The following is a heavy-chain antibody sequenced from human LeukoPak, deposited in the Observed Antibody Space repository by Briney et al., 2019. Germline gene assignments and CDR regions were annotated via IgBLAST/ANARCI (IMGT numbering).Heavy chain of an antibody. Sequence: SETLSLTCAVSADSFSSDYWTWIRQPPGKGLEWSGYLSYVGSTNYNPSLKSRVTISIDTSKNQFSLMLSSVPAADTALYCCAIDLGAVTKGFDSWGQGTMVSVS. CDR3: AIDLGAVTKGFDS. D-gene: IGHD4-17*01. V-gene: IGHV4-59*12. CDR2: LSYVGST. J-gene: IGHJ3*02. CDR1: ADSFSSDY.